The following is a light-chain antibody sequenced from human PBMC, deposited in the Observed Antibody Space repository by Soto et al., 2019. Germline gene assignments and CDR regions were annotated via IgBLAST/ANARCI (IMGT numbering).Light chain of an antibody. CDR1: SSDVGGYNY. CDR2: DVS. CDR3: GSWAGTYTVV. Sequence: QSALTQPRSVSGSPGQSVTISCTGTSSDVGGYNYVSWYQQHPGTAPKLIIYDVSQRPSGVPDRFSGSKSGNTASLTISGLQAEDEADYYCGSWAGTYTVVFGGGTKLTVL. J-gene: IGLJ2*01. V-gene: IGLV2-11*01.